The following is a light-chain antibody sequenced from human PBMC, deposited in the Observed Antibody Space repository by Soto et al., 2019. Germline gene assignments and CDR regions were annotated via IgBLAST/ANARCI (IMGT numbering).Light chain of an antibody. J-gene: IGKJ5*01. CDR3: QQYGSPPIT. Sequence: EIVVTQSPATLSVSPGERATLSCRASQNVLSNLAWYQQKPGQAPRLLIYGASTRATGIPAKFSGSGSGTEFTLTISSLPSEDFAVYYCQQYGSPPITFRQGTRLEIK. CDR1: QNVLSN. V-gene: IGKV3-15*01. CDR2: GAS.